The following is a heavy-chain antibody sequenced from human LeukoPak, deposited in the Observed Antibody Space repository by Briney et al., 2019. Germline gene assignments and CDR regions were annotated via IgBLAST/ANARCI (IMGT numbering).Heavy chain of an antibody. CDR2: INHSGST. J-gene: IGHJ6*02. V-gene: IGHV4-34*01. CDR1: GGSFSGYY. Sequence: PSETLSLTCAVYGGSFSGYYWSWIRQPPRKGLEWIGEINHSGSTNYNTTLKSRVTISVDTSKNQFSLKLSSVTAADTAVHYCARVVVWGSGSYRYYYYGMDVWGQGTTVTVSS. CDR3: ARVVVWGSGSYRYYYYGMDV. D-gene: IGHD3-10*01.